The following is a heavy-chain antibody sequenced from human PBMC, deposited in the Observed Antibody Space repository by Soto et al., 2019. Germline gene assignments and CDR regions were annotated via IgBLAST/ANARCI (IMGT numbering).Heavy chain of an antibody. CDR2: ICSAGST. CDR1: GLAVSSSY. Sequence: PGGSLRLSCAASGLAVSSSYMSWVRQAPGKGLQWVSVICSAGSTYYANSVKGRFTIARDNAKNSLSLQMNSLSAEDTGVYYCAREKTAWPLAYGLEVWGQGTTVTVSS. D-gene: IGHD2-21*02. V-gene: IGHV3-53*01. J-gene: IGHJ6*02. CDR3: AREKTAWPLAYGLEV.